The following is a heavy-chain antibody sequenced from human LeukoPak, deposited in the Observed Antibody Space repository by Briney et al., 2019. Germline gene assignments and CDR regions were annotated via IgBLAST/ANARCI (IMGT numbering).Heavy chain of an antibody. J-gene: IGHJ4*02. CDR1: GFTFNSYW. CDR3: AREGLYYYDSSGYYYFDY. D-gene: IGHD3-22*01. CDR2: INQDGSQK. V-gene: IGHV3-7*01. Sequence: GGSLRLSCAASGFTFNSYWMTWVRQAPGKGLEWVASINQDGSQKYYVESLKGRFTISRDNAKNSHYLQMNSLRAEDTAVYYCAREGLYYYDSSGYYYFDYWGQGTLVTVSS.